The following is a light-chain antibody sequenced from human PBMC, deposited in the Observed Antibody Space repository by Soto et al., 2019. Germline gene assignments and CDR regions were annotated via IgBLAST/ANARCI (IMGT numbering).Light chain of an antibody. CDR2: GAS. CDR1: QSVSTN. CDR3: HQYNNWPPYT. Sequence: EIVMTQSPATLSVFPGERATLSCRASQSVSTNLAWYQQKPGQAPRLLIYGASARATGIPARFSGSGSGTEFTHTIISLQSEDFAVYYCHQYNNWPPYTFGQGTKLEIK. J-gene: IGKJ2*01. V-gene: IGKV3-15*01.